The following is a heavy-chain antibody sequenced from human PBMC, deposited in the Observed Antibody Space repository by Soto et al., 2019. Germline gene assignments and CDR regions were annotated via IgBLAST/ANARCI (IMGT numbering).Heavy chain of an antibody. V-gene: IGHV4-4*07. CDR3: ARGQRFSDWFDP. CDR2: VYSSGGT. Sequence: LSXTCTLSGGSMSSYYWTWIRQPAGKGLEWIGRVYSSGGTHYNPSLKSRVTISLDTSKNQFSLRLLSVTDADTAVYYCARGQRFSDWFDPWGQGTLVTVSS. J-gene: IGHJ5*02. D-gene: IGHD3-3*01. CDR1: GGSMSSYY.